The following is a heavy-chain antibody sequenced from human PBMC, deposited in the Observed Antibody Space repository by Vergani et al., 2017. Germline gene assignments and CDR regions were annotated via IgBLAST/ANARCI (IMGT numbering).Heavy chain of an antibody. CDR2: IYHSGST. Sequence: QVQLQESGPGLVKPSETLSLTCTVSGYSISSGYYWGWIRQPPGKGLEWIGSIYHSGSTYYNPSLKSRGTISVDTSKNQFSLKLSSVTAADTAVYYCARVPYYYGSGSLDYWGQGTLVTVSS. J-gene: IGHJ4*02. CDR3: ARVPYYYGSGSLDY. D-gene: IGHD3-10*01. CDR1: GYSISSGYY. V-gene: IGHV4-38-2*02.